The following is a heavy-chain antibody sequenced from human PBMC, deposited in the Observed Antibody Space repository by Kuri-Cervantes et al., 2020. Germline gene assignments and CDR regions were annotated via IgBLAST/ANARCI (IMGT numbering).Heavy chain of an antibody. J-gene: IGHJ4*02. V-gene: IGHV1-69*13. CDR3: ARGYSSGWYTPFDY. Sequence: AVKISCKASGGTFSSYAISWVRQAPGQGLEWMGGIIPIFGTANYAQKFQGRVTITADESTSTAYMELSSLRSEDTAVYYCARGYSSGWYTPFDYWGQGTLVTVSS. D-gene: IGHD6-19*01. CDR2: IIPIFGTA. CDR1: GGTFSSYA.